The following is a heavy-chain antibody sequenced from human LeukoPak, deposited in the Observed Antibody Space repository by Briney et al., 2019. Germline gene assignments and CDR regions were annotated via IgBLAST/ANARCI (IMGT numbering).Heavy chain of an antibody. Sequence: DPGGSLRLSCVGSGFTSIAYALTWARQAPGKGLEWVSVITGAGVTTYYADSVKGRFTISRDNSKNTLYLQMNSLRADDTAIYYCARNQQLGGHSYYYYGMDVWGQGTTVTVSS. CDR1: GFTSIAYA. V-gene: IGHV3-23*01. J-gene: IGHJ6*02. D-gene: IGHD3-16*01. CDR2: ITGAGVTT. CDR3: ARNQQLGGHSYYYYGMDV.